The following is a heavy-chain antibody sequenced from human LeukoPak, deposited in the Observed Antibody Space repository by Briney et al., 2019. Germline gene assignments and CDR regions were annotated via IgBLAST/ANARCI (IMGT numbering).Heavy chain of an antibody. Sequence: ASVKVSRKASGYTFTNNYMHWVRQAPGQGLEWMGIINPSGGSTNYAQKFQGRVTMTRDTSTSTVYMELSSLRSEDTAVYYCARAVGIVVVVVATLDYWGQGTLVTVSS. CDR1: GYTFTNNY. J-gene: IGHJ4*02. D-gene: IGHD2-15*01. V-gene: IGHV1-46*01. CDR3: ARAVGIVVVVVATLDY. CDR2: INPSGGST.